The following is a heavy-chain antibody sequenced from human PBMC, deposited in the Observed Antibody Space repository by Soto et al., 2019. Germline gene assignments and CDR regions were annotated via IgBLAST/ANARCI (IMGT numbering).Heavy chain of an antibody. D-gene: IGHD4-17*01. CDR3: ARGAVTTLMDV. CDR1: GGSISSYY. J-gene: IGHJ6*02. V-gene: IGHV4-59*01. Sequence: PSETLSLTCTVSGGSISSYYWSWTRQPPGKGLEWIGYIYYSGSTNYNPSLKSRVTISVDTSKNQFSLKLSSVTAADTAVYYCARGAVTTLMDVWGQGTTVTVSS. CDR2: IYYSGST.